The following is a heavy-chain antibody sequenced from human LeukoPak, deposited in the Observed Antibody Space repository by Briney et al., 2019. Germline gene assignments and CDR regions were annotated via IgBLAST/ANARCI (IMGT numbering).Heavy chain of an antibody. D-gene: IGHD2-15*01. CDR3: AREYCSGGRCQYYFDY. CDR1: GFTVSSNY. Sequence: PGGSLRLSCAASGFTVSSNYMNWVRQAPGKGLEYVSGISSDGGSPFHVNSVKGRFTISRDNSKDTLYLQMGSLRAEDMAVYYCAREYCSGGRCQYYFDYWGQGTLATVSS. CDR2: ISSDGGSP. J-gene: IGHJ4*02. V-gene: IGHV3-64*01.